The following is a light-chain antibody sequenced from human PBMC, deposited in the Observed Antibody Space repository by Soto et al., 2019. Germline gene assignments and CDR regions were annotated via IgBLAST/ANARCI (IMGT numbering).Light chain of an antibody. Sequence: QSALTQPASVSGSPGQSITISCTGTSSDVGGYNYVSWYQQHPGKAPKLMIYDVSNRPSGVSNRFSVSKSGNPASLTISGLQAEDEADYYCSSYTTSSTLGVFGTGTKLTVL. J-gene: IGLJ1*01. CDR3: SSYTTSSTLGV. CDR1: SSDVGGYNY. CDR2: DVS. V-gene: IGLV2-14*01.